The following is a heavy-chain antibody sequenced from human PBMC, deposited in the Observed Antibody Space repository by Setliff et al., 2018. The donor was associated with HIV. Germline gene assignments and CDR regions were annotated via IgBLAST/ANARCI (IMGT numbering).Heavy chain of an antibody. J-gene: IGHJ5*02. V-gene: IGHV3-64*01. CDR1: GFTFSSYA. Sequence: RLSCAVSGFTFSSYAMHWVRQAPGKGLEYVSTISSNGGSTYYANFVKGRFTISRDNSKNTLYLQMGSLRAEDMAVYYCARSNGQWLKNWFDPWGQGTLVTVSS. D-gene: IGHD6-19*01. CDR2: ISSNGGST. CDR3: ARSNGQWLKNWFDP.